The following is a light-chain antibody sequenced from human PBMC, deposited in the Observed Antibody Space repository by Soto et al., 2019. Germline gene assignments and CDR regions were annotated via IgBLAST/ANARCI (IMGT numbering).Light chain of an antibody. CDR3: QQYDSSPLT. CDR2: GAS. J-gene: IGKJ4*01. CDR1: QSVSSNF. Sequence: EIVLTQSPGTLSLSPGERATLSCRASQSVSSNFLAWYQQKPGQAPRLLIYGASSRATGIPDRFSGSGSGTDFTLTISRREPEDFAVYYCQQYDSSPLTFGGGTKVEIK. V-gene: IGKV3-20*01.